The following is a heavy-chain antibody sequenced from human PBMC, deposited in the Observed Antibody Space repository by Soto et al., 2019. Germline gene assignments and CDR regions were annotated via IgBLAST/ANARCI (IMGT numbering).Heavy chain of an antibody. CDR2: ISAYNGNT. CDR3: ARDLELRFSLFDP. V-gene: IGHV1-18*04. CDR1: GYTFTSYG. D-gene: IGHD3-3*01. J-gene: IGHJ5*02. Sequence: VASVKVSCKXSGYTFTSYGISWVRQAPGQGLEWMGWISAYNGNTNYAQKLQGRVTMTTDTSTSTAYMELRSLRSDDTAVYYCARDLELRFSLFDPWGQGTLVTVSS.